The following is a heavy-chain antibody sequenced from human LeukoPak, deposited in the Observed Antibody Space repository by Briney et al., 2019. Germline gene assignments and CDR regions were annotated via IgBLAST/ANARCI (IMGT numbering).Heavy chain of an antibody. J-gene: IGHJ6*03. D-gene: IGHD3-10*01. CDR3: ARVPGRGYYYYYYMDV. CDR2: IKQDGSEK. Sequence: PGGSLRLSCAASGFTFSSYWMSWVRQAPGKGLEWVANIKQDGSEKYYVDSVKGRFTISRDNAKNSLYLQMNSLRAEDTAVYYCARVPGRGYYYYYYMDVWGKGTTVTVSS. CDR1: GFTFSSYW. V-gene: IGHV3-7*01.